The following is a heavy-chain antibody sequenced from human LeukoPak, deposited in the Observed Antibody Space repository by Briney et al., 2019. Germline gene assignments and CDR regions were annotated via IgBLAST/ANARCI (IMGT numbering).Heavy chain of an antibody. CDR1: GFTFSSYA. Sequence: GGSLRLSCAASGFTFSSYAMSWVRQAPGKGLEWVSAISGSGGSTYYADSVKGRFTTSRDNSKNTLYLQMNSLRAEDTAVYYCAKRSSNSWYGFDIWGQGTMVTVSS. CDR3: AKRSSNSWYGFDI. D-gene: IGHD6-13*01. J-gene: IGHJ3*02. CDR2: ISGSGGST. V-gene: IGHV3-23*01.